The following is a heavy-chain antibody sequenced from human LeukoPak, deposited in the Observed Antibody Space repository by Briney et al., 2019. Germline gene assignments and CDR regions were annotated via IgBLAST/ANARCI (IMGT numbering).Heavy chain of an antibody. CDR3: ARSEGVAGTLGVGGFDP. CDR1: GYTFTSYG. Sequence: ASVKVSCKASGYTFTSYGISWVRQAPGQGLEWMGWINPNSGGTNYAQKFQGRVTMTRDTSISTAYMELSRLRSDDTAVYCCARSEGVAGTLGVGGFDPWGQGTLVTVSS. J-gene: IGHJ5*02. CDR2: INPNSGGT. D-gene: IGHD6-19*01. V-gene: IGHV1-2*02.